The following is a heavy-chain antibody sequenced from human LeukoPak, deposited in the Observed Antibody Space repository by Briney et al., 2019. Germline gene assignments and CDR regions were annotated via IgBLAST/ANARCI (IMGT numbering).Heavy chain of an antibody. CDR1: GFTFSNYA. D-gene: IGHD3-22*01. CDR3: AKEHSVLTMMRGLDS. J-gene: IGHJ4*02. CDR2: SSVSGGSI. Sequence: GSLRLSCAASGFTFSNYALHWGRQAPGKGLELVSGSSVSGGSIYYADSVTGRFTISRDNSKDTLYLQMNSLRVEDTALYYCAKEHSVLTMMRGLDSWGQGTLVTVSS. V-gene: IGHV3-23*01.